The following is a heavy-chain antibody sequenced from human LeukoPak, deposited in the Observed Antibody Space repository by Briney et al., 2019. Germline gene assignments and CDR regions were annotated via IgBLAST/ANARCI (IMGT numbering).Heavy chain of an antibody. J-gene: IGHJ4*02. CDR2: IKQDGSEK. CDR3: ARGGQSSKYYPFDY. Sequence: GGSLRLSCAASGFTFSSYWMSWVRQAPGKGPEWVANIKQDGSEKYYVDSVKGRFTISRDNAGTSLYLQMKSLRAEDTAVYYCARGGQSSKYYPFDYWGQGTLVTVSS. V-gene: IGHV3-7*01. D-gene: IGHD2/OR15-2a*01. CDR1: GFTFSSYW.